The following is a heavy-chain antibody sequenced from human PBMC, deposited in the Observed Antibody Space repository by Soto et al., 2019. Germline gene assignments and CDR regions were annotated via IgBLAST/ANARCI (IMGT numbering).Heavy chain of an antibody. V-gene: IGHV4-30-4*01. J-gene: IGHJ3*02. CDR1: GGSISSGDYY. Sequence: QVQLQESGPGLVKPSQTLSLTCTVSGGSISSGDYYWSWIRQPPGKGLEWIGYISYSGNTYYNPSLKSRVTISVDTSKNQFSLKLSSLTAADTAVYYCARADDCSGGSCYPRAFDIWGQGTMVTVSS. CDR3: ARADDCSGGSCYPRAFDI. CDR2: ISYSGNT. D-gene: IGHD2-15*01.